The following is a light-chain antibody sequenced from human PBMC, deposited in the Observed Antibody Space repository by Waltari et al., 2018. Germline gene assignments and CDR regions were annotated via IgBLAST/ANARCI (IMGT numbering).Light chain of an antibody. Sequence: QTVVTQEPSLTVSPGGTVTLTCASSAGAVTSGSFPTWFQQSPGQPPKSLIYSADNKHSWPPARFSGSFIGGKAALTVSGVQPEDEADYFCLLFYGGAYVFGTGTKLTVL. CDR2: SAD. CDR3: LLFYGGAYV. V-gene: IGLV7-43*01. J-gene: IGLJ1*01. CDR1: AGAVTSGSF.